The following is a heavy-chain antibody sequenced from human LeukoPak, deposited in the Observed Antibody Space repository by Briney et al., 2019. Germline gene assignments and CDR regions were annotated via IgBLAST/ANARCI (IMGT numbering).Heavy chain of an antibody. Sequence: GESLRICCKGSGYIFTSYWISCRRQMPGKGLECIGRIDPSDSYTNYSTSVQAYVTISAHKSISTAYLQWSSLKASDTAMYYCATLSSHYYYYGMDVWGQGTTVTVSS. J-gene: IGHJ6*02. D-gene: IGHD2-2*01. CDR2: IDPSDSYT. V-gene: IGHV5-10-1*01. CDR1: GYIFTSYW. CDR3: ATLSSHYYYYGMDV.